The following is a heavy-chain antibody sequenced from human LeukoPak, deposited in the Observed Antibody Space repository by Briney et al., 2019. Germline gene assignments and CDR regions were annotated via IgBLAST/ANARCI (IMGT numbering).Heavy chain of an antibody. J-gene: IGHJ4*02. D-gene: IGHD3-3*01. V-gene: IGHV3-23*01. CDR3: AKDADYWKYGVDY. CDR1: GFTFSNYA. Sequence: GGSLRLSCAASGFTFSNYAMSWVRQAPGKGLQWVSTISARDGRTYYADSVKGRFTISRDNSKNTLYLQMNSLRTDDTAVYYCAKDADYWKYGVDYWGQGTLVTVSS. CDR2: ISARDGRT.